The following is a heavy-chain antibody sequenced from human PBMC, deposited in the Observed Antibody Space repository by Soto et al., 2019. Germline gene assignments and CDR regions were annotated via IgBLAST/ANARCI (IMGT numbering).Heavy chain of an antibody. CDR2: INHSGST. D-gene: IGHD6-6*01. J-gene: IGHJ4*02. V-gene: IGHV4-34*01. CDR3: ARVSSSSSGDYFDY. Sequence: QVQLQKWGAGLLKPSETLSLTCAVYGGSFSGYYWSWIRQPPGKGLEWIGEINHSGSTNYNPSLKSRVTISVDTSKNQFSLKLSSVTAADTAVYYCARVSSSSSGDYFDYWGQGTLVTVSS. CDR1: GGSFSGYY.